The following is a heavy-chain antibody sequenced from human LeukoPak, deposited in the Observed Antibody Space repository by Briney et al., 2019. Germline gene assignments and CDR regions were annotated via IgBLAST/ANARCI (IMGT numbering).Heavy chain of an antibody. CDR2: IYSGGSI. CDR1: GFTLSDNY. J-gene: IGHJ4*02. V-gene: IGHV3-53*04. Sequence: GGSLRLSCAASGFTLSDNYMSWVRQAPGKGLEWVSVIYSGGSIYYTDSVKGRFTISRHNSKNTLYLQMNSLRTEDTAVYYCASGSRFDYWGQGTLVTVSS. D-gene: IGHD5/OR15-5a*01. CDR3: ASGSRFDY.